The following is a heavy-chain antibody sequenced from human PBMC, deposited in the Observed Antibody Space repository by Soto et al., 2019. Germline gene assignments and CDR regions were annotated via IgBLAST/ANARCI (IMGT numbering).Heavy chain of an antibody. Sequence: QVQLVQSGAEVKKPGASVKVSCKASGYSFTDYHIHWVRQAPGQGLEWLGRINPKSGGTSTAQKFQGWVTMTTETAVRTASMELGRVTGGERAIYYCARGEWRDCSNGVCSFFYNHDMDVWGQGTTVTVSS. D-gene: IGHD2-8*01. V-gene: IGHV1-2*04. J-gene: IGHJ6*02. CDR1: GYSFTDYH. CDR2: INPKSGGT. CDR3: ARGEWRDCSNGVCSFFYNHDMDV.